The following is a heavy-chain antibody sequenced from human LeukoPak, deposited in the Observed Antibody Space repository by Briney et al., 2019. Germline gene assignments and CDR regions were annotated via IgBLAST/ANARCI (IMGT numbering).Heavy chain of an antibody. CDR2: IYYSGRT. V-gene: IGHV4-39*01. J-gene: IGHJ3*01. Sequence: SETLALTCTVFCDSVSNPNYYWVSIRPPPGQGLDCICNIYYSGRTYYNPSLKSRVTISVDTSNNQFSLHLSSVTATDTAVYYCVRRGHFYAFDFWGQGTLVTVSS. CDR1: CDSVSNPNYY. CDR3: VRRGHFYAFDF.